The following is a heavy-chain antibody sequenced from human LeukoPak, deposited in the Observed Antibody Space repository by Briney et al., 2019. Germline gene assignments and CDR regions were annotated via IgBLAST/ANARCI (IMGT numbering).Heavy chain of an antibody. V-gene: IGHV3-7*01. CDR3: ARGLQFFPY. D-gene: IGHD5-24*01. J-gene: IGHJ4*02. CDR1: AFTFSSYW. Sequence: GGTLRLSCTASAFTFSSYWMSWVRQAPGKGLEWVANIKQDGSEKYYVDSVKGRFTISRDNAKNSLYLQMNNLRAEDTAVYYCARGLQFFPYWGQGTLVTVSS. CDR2: IKQDGSEK.